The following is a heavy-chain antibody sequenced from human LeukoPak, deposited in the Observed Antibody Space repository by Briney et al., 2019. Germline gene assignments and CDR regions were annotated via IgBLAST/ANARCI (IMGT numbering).Heavy chain of an antibody. CDR2: IYYSGSA. D-gene: IGHD6-19*01. J-gene: IGHJ4*02. Sequence: SETLSLTCTVSGGSISSSNYYWGWIRQPPGKGLEWIGSIYYSGSAYYNPSLKSRVTISVDTSKNQFSLKLSSVTAADTAVYYCARQTRSAWYYFDYWGQGTLVTVSS. V-gene: IGHV4-39*01. CDR3: ARQTRSAWYYFDY. CDR1: GGSISSSNYY.